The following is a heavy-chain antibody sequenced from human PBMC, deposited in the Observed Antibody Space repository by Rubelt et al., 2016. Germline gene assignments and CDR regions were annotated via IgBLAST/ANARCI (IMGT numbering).Heavy chain of an antibody. Sequence: GGSLRLSCAASGFSFSNNWMHWVRQVPGKGLVWVSHINSDGTNINYADSVKGRFAISRDNAKNTLYLQMNSLRAEDTAIYYCARLSPYWYFDLWGRGTPVTVSS. V-gene: IGHV3-74*01. CDR2: INSDGTNI. J-gene: IGHJ2*01. CDR3: ARLSPYWYFDL. CDR1: GFSFSNNW.